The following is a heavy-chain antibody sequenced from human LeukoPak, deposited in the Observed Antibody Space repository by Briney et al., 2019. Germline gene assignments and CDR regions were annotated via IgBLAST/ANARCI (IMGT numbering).Heavy chain of an antibody. V-gene: IGHV4-38-2*02. CDR1: GYTISSGYY. CDR3: ARDIYGGNSVDY. Sequence: PSQTLSLTRTVSGYTISSGYYWGWIRQPPGKGLEWIGSIYYSGSTYYNPSLKSRVTISVDTSKNQFSLKLSSVTAADTAVYYCARDIYGGNSVDYWGQGTLVTVSS. J-gene: IGHJ4*02. D-gene: IGHD4-23*01. CDR2: IYYSGST.